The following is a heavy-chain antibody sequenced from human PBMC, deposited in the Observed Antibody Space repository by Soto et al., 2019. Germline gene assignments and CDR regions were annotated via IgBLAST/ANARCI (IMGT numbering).Heavy chain of an antibody. D-gene: IGHD3-22*01. CDR3: ARMHSSGYPYWYFDL. CDR2: IFSNDEK. Sequence: QVTLKESGPVLVKPTETLTLTCTVSGFSLSNARMGVSWIRQPPGKALEWLAHIFSNDEKSYSTSLKSRLTTSKDISKSQVVLTMTNLDPVDTATDYCARMHSSGYPYWYFDLWGRGTLVTVSS. J-gene: IGHJ2*01. V-gene: IGHV2-26*01. CDR1: GFSLSNARMG.